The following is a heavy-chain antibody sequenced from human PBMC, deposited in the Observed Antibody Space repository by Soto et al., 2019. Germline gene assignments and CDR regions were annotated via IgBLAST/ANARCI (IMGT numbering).Heavy chain of an antibody. CDR3: ARDWFGIDY. V-gene: IGHV1-18*01. J-gene: IGHJ4*02. Sequence: QVQLVQSGAEVKKPGASVKVSCKASVYTFTSYGISWVRQAPGQGLEWMGWINPYNGNTNYAQKLQGRVTMTTDTSTNTADMELRSLRSDDTAVYYCARDWFGIDYWGQGTLVTVFS. CDR1: VYTFTSYG. CDR2: INPYNGNT. D-gene: IGHD3-16*01.